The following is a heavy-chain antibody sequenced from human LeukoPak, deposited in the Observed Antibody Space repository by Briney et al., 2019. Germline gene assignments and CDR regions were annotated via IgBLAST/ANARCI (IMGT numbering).Heavy chain of an antibody. D-gene: IGHD5-18*01. CDR2: IYTSGST. CDR1: GGSISSGSYY. Sequence: PSETLSLTCTVSGGSISSGSYYWSWIRQPAGKGLEWIGRIYTSGSTNYNPSLKSRVTISVDTSKNQFSLKLSSVTAADTAVYYCAREPRYSYARGFFDYRGQGTLVTVSS. J-gene: IGHJ4*02. CDR3: AREPRYSYARGFFDY. V-gene: IGHV4-61*02.